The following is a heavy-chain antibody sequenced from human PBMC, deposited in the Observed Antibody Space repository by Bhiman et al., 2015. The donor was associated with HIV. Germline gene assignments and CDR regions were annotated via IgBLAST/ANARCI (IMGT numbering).Heavy chain of an antibody. Sequence: ELQLVESGGGLVQPGGSLRLSCAASGFSFRSYEMNWVRQAPGKGLEWVSYISSGGSTIYYADSVKGRFTISRDDVKNSLHLQMNSLRAEDTAVYYCAREIGGFNFGFSYYGMDVWGQGTTVTVSS. CDR1: GFSFRSYE. CDR2: ISSGGSTI. CDR3: AREIGGFNFGFSYYGMDV. J-gene: IGHJ6*02. D-gene: IGHD5-18*01. V-gene: IGHV3-48*03.